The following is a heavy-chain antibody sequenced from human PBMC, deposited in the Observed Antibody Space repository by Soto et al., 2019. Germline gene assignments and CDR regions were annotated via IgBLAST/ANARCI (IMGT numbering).Heavy chain of an antibody. CDR2: IYYSGST. CDR1: GGSISSSRYY. J-gene: IGHJ4*02. D-gene: IGHD3-22*01. Sequence: PSETLSLTCTFSGGSISSSRYYWGWIRQPPGKGLEWIGSIYYSGSTFYNPSLKSRVTISVDTSKNQFSLKLSSVTAADTAVYYCARALTDSSAYMYYLDYWGQGTLITLSS. V-gene: IGHV4-39*01. CDR3: ARALTDSSAYMYYLDY.